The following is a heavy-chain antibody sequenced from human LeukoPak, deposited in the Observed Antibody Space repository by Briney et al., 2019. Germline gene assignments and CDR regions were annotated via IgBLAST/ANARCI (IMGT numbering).Heavy chain of an antibody. Sequence: GGSLRLSCAASGFTFSSYAMSWVRQAPGKGLEWVSAISGSGGSTYYADSVKGRFTISRDNSKNTLYLQMNSLRAEDTAVFYCASPDQGYSFGYGYWGQGTLVTVSS. CDR2: ISGSGGST. CDR1: GFTFSSYA. J-gene: IGHJ4*02. D-gene: IGHD5-18*01. V-gene: IGHV3-23*01. CDR3: ASPDQGYSFGYGY.